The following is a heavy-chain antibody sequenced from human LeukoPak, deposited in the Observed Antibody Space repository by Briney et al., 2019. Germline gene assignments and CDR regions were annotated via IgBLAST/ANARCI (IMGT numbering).Heavy chain of an antibody. V-gene: IGHV3-21*01. CDR2: ISSSSSYI. CDR1: GFTFSSYS. D-gene: IGHD3-22*01. J-gene: IGHJ4*02. CDR3: ARDGDYYDSSGYPKQ. Sequence: GRSLRLSCAASGFTFSSYSMNWVRQAPGKGLEWVSSISSSSSYIYYADSVKGRFTISRDNAKNSLYLQMNSLRAEDTAVYYCARDGDYYDSSGYPKQWGQGTLVTVSS.